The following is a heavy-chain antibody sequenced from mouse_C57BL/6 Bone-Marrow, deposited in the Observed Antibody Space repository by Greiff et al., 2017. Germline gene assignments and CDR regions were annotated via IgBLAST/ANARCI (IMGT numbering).Heavy chain of an antibody. V-gene: IGHV1-22*01. Sequence: VQLQQPGAELVKPGASVKLSCKASGYTFTSSWMHWVKQRPGQGLEWIGYINPNNGGTSYNQKFKGKATLTVNKSSSTAYMELRSLTSEDSAVYYCARAKNVGYMDVWGTGTTVTVSS. J-gene: IGHJ1*03. CDR3: ARAKNVGYMDV. CDR1: GYTFTSSW. D-gene: IGHD1-3*01. CDR2: INPNNGGT.